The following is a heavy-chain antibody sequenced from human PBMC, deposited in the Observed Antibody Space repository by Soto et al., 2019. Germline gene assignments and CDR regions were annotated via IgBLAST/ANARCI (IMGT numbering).Heavy chain of an antibody. Sequence: EVQLVESGGGLVQPGRSLRLSCAAAGFTCDDYAMHWVRQAPGKGLEWVSGISWNRGSIGFADSGKGRLTISRDNAKNSLYLQMNSLRAEDTALYSCAKGYYYDSSGYPFDYWGQGTLVTVSS. V-gene: IGHV3-9*01. CDR2: ISWNRGSI. J-gene: IGHJ4*02. CDR1: GFTCDDYA. CDR3: AKGYYYDSSGYPFDY. D-gene: IGHD3-22*01.